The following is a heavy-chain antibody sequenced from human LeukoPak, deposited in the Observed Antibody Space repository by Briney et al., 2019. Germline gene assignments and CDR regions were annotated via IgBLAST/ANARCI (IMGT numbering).Heavy chain of an antibody. CDR2: ISYDGSNK. D-gene: IGHD3-22*01. V-gene: IGHV3-30-3*01. CDR1: GFTFSSYA. Sequence: PGGSLRLSCAASGFTFSSYAMRWVRQAPGKGLEWVAVISYDGSNKYYADSVKGRFTISRDNSKNTLYLQMNSLRAEDTAVYYCARDGGRYYDSSGYPDYWGQGTLVTVSS. J-gene: IGHJ4*02. CDR3: ARDGGRYYDSSGYPDY.